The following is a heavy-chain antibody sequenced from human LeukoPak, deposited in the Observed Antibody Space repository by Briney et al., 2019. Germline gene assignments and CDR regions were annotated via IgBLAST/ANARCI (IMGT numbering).Heavy chain of an antibody. V-gene: IGHV4-59*08. CDR1: GGSITSYY. CDR3: ARYTRGRNGMDV. D-gene: IGHD1-26*01. J-gene: IGHJ6*02. Sequence: PSETLSLTCTVSGGSITSYYWRWVRQPPGKGREGRGDIYYSGSTNYNPSLKRRVPISVDTSKHQFSLQLSSVTAADTAVYYCARYTRGRNGMDVWGQGTTVTVSS. CDR2: IYYSGST.